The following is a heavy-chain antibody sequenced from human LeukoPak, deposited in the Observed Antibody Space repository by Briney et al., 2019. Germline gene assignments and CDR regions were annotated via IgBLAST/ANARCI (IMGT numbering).Heavy chain of an antibody. Sequence: GGSLRLSCAASGFTFSGYAMSWVRQAPGKGLEWVSTISYSGDGTYYADSVKGRFTISRDNSKNTLYLQMNSLRAEDTAVYYCAKDRFTMAPATDAFDIWGQGTMVTVSS. CDR1: GFTFSGYA. J-gene: IGHJ3*02. CDR2: ISYSGDGT. CDR3: AKDRFTMAPATDAFDI. V-gene: IGHV3-23*01. D-gene: IGHD3-10*01.